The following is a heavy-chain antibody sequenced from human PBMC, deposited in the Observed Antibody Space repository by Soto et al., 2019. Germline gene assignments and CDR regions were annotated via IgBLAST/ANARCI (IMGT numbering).Heavy chain of an antibody. D-gene: IGHD3-22*01. CDR1: GYTFTSYY. CDR3: ASSYYYDSSGYYRDAFDI. Sequence: VKVSCKASGYTFTSYYMHWVRQAPGQGLEWMGIINPSGGSTSYAQKFQGRVTMTRDTSTSTVYMELSSLRSEDTAVYYCASSYYYDSSGYYRDAFDIWGQGTMVTVSS. CDR2: INPSGGST. V-gene: IGHV1-46*01. J-gene: IGHJ3*02.